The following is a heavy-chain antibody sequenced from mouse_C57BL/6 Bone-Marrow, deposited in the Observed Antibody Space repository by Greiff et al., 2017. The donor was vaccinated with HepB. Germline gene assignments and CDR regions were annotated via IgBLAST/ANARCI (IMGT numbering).Heavy chain of an antibody. D-gene: IGHD2-2*01. CDR2: INSDGGST. Sequence: EVKVEESGGGLVQPGESLKLSCESNEYEFPSHDMSWVRKTPEKRLELVAAINSDGGSTYYPDTMEIRFIISRDNTKKTLYLQMSSLRSEDTALYYCASLWLRRYWYFDVWGTGTTVTVSS. CDR3: ASLWLRRYWYFDV. V-gene: IGHV5-2*03. J-gene: IGHJ1*03. CDR1: EYEFPSHD.